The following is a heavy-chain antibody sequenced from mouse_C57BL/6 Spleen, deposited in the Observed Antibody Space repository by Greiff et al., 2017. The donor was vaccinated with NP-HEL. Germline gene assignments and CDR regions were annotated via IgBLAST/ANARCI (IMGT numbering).Heavy chain of an antibody. D-gene: IGHD2-1*01. CDR1: GYAFSSYW. J-gene: IGHJ4*01. CDR2: IYPGDGDT. CDR3: ARYDYYGNYGYAMDY. V-gene: IGHV1-80*01. Sequence: VQLQESGAELVKPGASVKISCKASGYAFSSYWMNWVKQRPGKGLEWIGQIYPGDGDTNYNGKFKGKATLTADKSSSTAYMQLSSLTSEDSAVYFCARYDYYGNYGYAMDYWGQGTSVTVSS.